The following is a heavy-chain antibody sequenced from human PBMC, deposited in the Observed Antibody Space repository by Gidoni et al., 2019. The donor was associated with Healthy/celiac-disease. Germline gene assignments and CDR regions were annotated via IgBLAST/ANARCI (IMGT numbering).Heavy chain of an antibody. D-gene: IGHD3-3*01. J-gene: IGHJ5*02. V-gene: IGHV4-61*02. CDR1: GGSITSGSYY. CDR3: ARDTPLWSGYYRKSGWFDP. CDR2: IYTSGST. Sequence: QVQLQESGPGLVQPSQNLSLTCTVPGGSITSGSYYRSWSRQPAGKGLEWIGRIYTSGSTNYNPSLKSRVTISVDTSKNQFSLKLSSVTAADTAVYYCARDTPLWSGYYRKSGWFDPWGQGTLVTVSS.